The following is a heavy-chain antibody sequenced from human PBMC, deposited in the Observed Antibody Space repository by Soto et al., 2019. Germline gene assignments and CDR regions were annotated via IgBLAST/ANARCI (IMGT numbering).Heavy chain of an antibody. Sequence: ASVKVSCKASGYTFTDYGISWVRQAPGQGLEWMGWISAYNDNTKYAQKLQGRVTMTTDTSTSTVYMELRSLRSDDTAVYYCAREYCSGTSCYVPDVCGQGTTVTVSS. J-gene: IGHJ6*02. CDR1: GYTFTDYG. CDR3: AREYCSGTSCYVPDV. V-gene: IGHV1-18*04. D-gene: IGHD2-2*01. CDR2: ISAYNDNT.